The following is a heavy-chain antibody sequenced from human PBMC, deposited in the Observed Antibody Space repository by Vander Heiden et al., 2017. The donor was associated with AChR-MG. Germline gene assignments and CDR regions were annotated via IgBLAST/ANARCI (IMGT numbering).Heavy chain of an antibody. CDR2: ISWNSGSI. CDR1: GFTFDAYA. J-gene: IGHJ3*02. V-gene: IGHV3-9*01. Sequence: EVQLVESGGGLVQPGRSLRLSCAASGFTFDAYAMHGVRQAPGKGLEWVSGISWNSGSIGYADSVQGRFTIARDNAKNSLYLQMNSLRAEDTALYYCAKDMFGYDSSGYISRNAFDIWGQGTMVTVSS. CDR3: AKDMFGYDSSGYISRNAFDI. D-gene: IGHD3-22*01.